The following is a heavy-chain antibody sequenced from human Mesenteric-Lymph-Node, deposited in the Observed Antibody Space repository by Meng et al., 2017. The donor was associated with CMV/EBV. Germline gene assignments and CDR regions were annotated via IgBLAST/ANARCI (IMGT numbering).Heavy chain of an antibody. CDR2: INHSGST. D-gene: IGHD6-19*01. V-gene: IGHV4-34*01. J-gene: IGHJ5*02. Sequence: CSVSGGYLSGHYWSWIRQPPGKGLEWIGEINHSGSTKYNPYLKSRVTMSVDTSKNQFSLNLSSVTAADTALYYCATNSSGWYAYFDPWGQGTLVTVSS. CDR3: ATNSSGWYAYFDP. CDR1: GGYLSGHY.